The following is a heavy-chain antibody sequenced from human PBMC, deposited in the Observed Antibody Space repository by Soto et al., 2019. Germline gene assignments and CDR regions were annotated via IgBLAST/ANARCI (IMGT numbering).Heavy chain of an antibody. CDR3: ARTGAGYFDS. J-gene: IGHJ4*02. D-gene: IGHD6-19*01. CDR1: GYTFTSSG. Sequence: QVQLVQSGAEVKKPGASVKVSCKASGYTFTSSGISWVRQAPGQGPEWMGWISTYNGDTNYAQKLHGRLTMTTDTSTSTADMYLRSLRSDDRAVYYCARTGAGYFDSWGQGTLVTVSS. CDR2: ISTYNGDT. V-gene: IGHV1-18*01.